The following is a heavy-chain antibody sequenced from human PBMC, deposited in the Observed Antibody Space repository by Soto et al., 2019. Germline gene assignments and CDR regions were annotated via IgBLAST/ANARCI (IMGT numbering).Heavy chain of an antibody. V-gene: IGHV1-8*01. CDR3: AKQTGSGSYYNVGSGGHFDH. D-gene: IGHD3-10*01. Sequence: ASVKVSCKASGYIFTNYDINWVRQATGQGLEYLGWINPNSGNTGYVQKFQGRVTMTRNTSINTAYMELNSLRAEDTAVYYCAKQTGSGSYYNVGSGGHFDHWGQGTLVTVSS. CDR2: INPNSGNT. CDR1: GYIFTNYD. J-gene: IGHJ4*02.